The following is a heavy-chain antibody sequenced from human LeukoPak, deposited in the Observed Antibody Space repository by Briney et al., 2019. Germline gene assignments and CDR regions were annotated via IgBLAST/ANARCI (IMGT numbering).Heavy chain of an antibody. D-gene: IGHD3-9*01. CDR3: ARISFDFLTGYKFDY. V-gene: IGHV4-30-4*07. J-gene: IGHJ4*02. CDR1: GDSVNRGGHF. Sequence: SETLSLTCAVSGDSVNRGGHFWSWIRQPPGKGLEWIGYVSDSGSTYFNPSLKSRLSISLDTSKNQFSLRLSSVTAADTAMFYCARISFDFLTGYKFDYWGQGILVTASS. CDR2: VSDSGST.